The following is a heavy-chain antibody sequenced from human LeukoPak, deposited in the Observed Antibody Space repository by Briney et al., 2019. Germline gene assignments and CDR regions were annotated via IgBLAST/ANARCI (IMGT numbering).Heavy chain of an antibody. J-gene: IGHJ4*01. D-gene: IGHD3-10*01. V-gene: IGHV3-72*01. CDR1: GFTFSDHY. CDR3: TKLARAPRDFDY. Sequence: GGSLRLSCAASGFTFSDHYIDWVRQAPGKGLEWVGRSRGKGNSYTTAYATSVRGRFTISRDDSKNSLYLQMNSLKIEDTAVYYCTKLARAPRDFDYWGQGTLVTVSS. CDR2: SRGKGNSYTT.